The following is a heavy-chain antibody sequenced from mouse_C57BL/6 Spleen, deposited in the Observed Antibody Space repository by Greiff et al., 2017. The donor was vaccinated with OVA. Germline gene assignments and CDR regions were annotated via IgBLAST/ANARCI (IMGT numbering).Heavy chain of an antibody. CDR2: INPNNGGT. J-gene: IGHJ4*01. CDR1: GYTFTDYN. D-gene: IGHD2-1*01. CDR3: ASPPFNYDYAMDY. Sequence: EVKLQESGPELVKPGASVKIPCKASGYTFTDYNMDWVKQSHGKSLEWIGDINPNNGGTIYNQKFKGKATLTVDKSSSTAYMELRSLTSEDTAVYYCASPPFNYDYAMDYWGQGTSVTVSS. V-gene: IGHV1-18*01.